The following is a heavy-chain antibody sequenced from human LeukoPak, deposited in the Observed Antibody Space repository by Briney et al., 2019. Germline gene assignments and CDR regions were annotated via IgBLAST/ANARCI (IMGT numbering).Heavy chain of an antibody. J-gene: IGHJ4*02. CDR1: GFTFSNAR. V-gene: IGHV3-15*01. CDR3: TTYVGAAAY. Sequence: GGSLRLSCAASGFTFSNARMNWVRQAPGKGLEWVGRIKTKTDDGATDYSAPVKARFTISRDDSKTTLYLQMNGLKTEDTAIYYCTTYVGAAAYWGQGTLVTVSS. CDR2: IKTKTDDGAT. D-gene: IGHD2-15*01.